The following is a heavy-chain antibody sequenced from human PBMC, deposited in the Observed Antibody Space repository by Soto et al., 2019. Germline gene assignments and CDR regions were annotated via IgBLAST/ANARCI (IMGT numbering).Heavy chain of an antibody. J-gene: IGHJ4*02. Sequence: QLQLQESGPGLVKPSETLSLTCTVSGGSISSSPYYWGWIRQPPGKGLEWIGSIYDSKSTYYNPSLASRVTISADTSKNQFPLNLSSVTAADTAVYYCARKGYSYGYLDYWGQGILVTVSS. CDR2: IYDSKST. CDR1: GGSISSSPYY. V-gene: IGHV4-39*01. D-gene: IGHD5-18*01. CDR3: ARKGYSYGYLDY.